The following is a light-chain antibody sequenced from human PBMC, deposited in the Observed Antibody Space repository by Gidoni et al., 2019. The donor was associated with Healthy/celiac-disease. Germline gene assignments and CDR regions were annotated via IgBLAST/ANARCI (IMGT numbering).Light chain of an antibody. CDR1: QSVSSSY. CDR2: GAS. V-gene: IGKV3-20*01. Sequence: IVLTQSPGTLSLSPGERATLTCRASQSVSSSYFAWYQQKPGQAPRPLIYGASSRATGIPDRFSGSGSGTDFTLTISRQEPEDFAVYYCQQYGSSPYTFGQGTKLEIK. J-gene: IGKJ2*01. CDR3: QQYGSSPYT.